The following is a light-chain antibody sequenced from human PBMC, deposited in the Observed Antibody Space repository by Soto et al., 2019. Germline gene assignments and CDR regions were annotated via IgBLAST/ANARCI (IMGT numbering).Light chain of an antibody. J-gene: IGLJ1*01. V-gene: IGLV2-14*01. CDR1: SSNVGTYDY. CDR2: EVS. CDR3: SSFTTSSSMD. Sequence: QSALTQPASVSGSPGQSITISCTGSSSNVGTYDYVSWYQHHPGKAPKLIISEVSNRPSGVSNRFSGSKSGNTASLTISGLQADDEADYFCSSFTTSSSMDFGTGTKLTVL.